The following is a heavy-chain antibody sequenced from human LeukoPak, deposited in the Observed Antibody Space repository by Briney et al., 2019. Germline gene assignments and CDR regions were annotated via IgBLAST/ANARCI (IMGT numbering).Heavy chain of an antibody. CDR3: AKDRVQLWFWDFDY. D-gene: IGHD5-18*01. V-gene: IGHV3-23*01. Sequence: GGSLRLSCAASGFTFSSYAMSWARQAPGKGLEWVSAISGSGGSTYYADSVKGRFTISRDNSKNTLYLQMNSLRAEDTAVYYCAKDRVQLWFWDFDYWGQGTLVTVSS. J-gene: IGHJ4*02. CDR2: ISGSGGST. CDR1: GFTFSSYA.